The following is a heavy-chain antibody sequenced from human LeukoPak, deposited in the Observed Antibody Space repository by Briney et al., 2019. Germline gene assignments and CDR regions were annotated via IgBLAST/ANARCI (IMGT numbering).Heavy chain of an antibody. Sequence: PGGSLRLSCAVSGFTFSSYWMHWVRQAPGKGLVWVSRINGDGSSTTYADSVKGRFTISRDNVKNSLYLQMNSLRAEDTAVYYCVRGSSGTAVRGVSWAWFDPWGQGTPVTVSS. J-gene: IGHJ5*02. CDR1: GFTFSSYW. CDR3: VRGSSGTAVRGVSWAWFDP. CDR2: INGDGSST. V-gene: IGHV3-74*01. D-gene: IGHD3-10*01.